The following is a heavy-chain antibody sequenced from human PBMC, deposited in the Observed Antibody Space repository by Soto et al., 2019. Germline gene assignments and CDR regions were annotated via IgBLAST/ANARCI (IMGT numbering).Heavy chain of an antibody. V-gene: IGHV3-33*01. CDR1: GFTFSSYG. Sequence: GGSLRLSCAASGFTFSSYGMHWVRQAPGKGLEWVAVIWYDGSNKYYADSVKGRFTISRDNSKNTLYLQMNSLRAEDTAVYYCARDMGVDIVATAAFDIWGQGTMVTVSS. CDR2: IWYDGSNK. D-gene: IGHD5-12*01. J-gene: IGHJ3*02. CDR3: ARDMGVDIVATAAFDI.